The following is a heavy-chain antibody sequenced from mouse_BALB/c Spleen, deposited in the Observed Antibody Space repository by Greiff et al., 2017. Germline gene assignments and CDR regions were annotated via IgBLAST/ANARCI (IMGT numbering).Heavy chain of an antibody. V-gene: IGHV14-4*02. CDR2: IDPENGDT. CDR1: GFNIKDYY. Sequence: VQLKESGAELVRSGASVKLSCTASGFNIKDYYMHWVKQRPEQGLEWIGWIDPENGDTEYAPKFQGKATMTADTSSNTAYLQLSSLTSEDTAVYYCNACPIYYGNWGFAYWGQGTLVTVSA. CDR3: NACPIYYGNWGFAY. J-gene: IGHJ3*01. D-gene: IGHD2-1*01.